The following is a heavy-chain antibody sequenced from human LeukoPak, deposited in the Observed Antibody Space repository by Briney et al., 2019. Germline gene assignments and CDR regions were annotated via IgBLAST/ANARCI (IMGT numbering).Heavy chain of an antibody. J-gene: IGHJ4*02. Sequence: GGSLRLSCAASGFTFRNYAMGWVRQAPGKGLECVSAISDDSSKTSYADSVKGRFTISRDYSKNTLYLQMNSLRAEDTAVYYCAKDGPDYGDYRSGDYFDSCGQGTLVTVSS. CDR1: GFTFRNYA. D-gene: IGHD4-17*01. CDR3: AKDGPDYGDYRSGDYFDS. V-gene: IGHV3-23*01. CDR2: ISDDSSKT.